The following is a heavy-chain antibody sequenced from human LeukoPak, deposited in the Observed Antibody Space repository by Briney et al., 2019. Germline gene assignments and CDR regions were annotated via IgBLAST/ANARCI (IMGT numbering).Heavy chain of an antibody. CDR2: ISSSGSTI. J-gene: IGHJ3*02. Sequence: PGGSLRLSCAASGFTFSDYYMSWIRQAPGKGLEWVSYISSSGSTIYYADSVKGRFTISRDNAKNSLYLQMNSLRAEDTAVYYCARESYSSGWYFAFDIWGQGTMVTVSP. D-gene: IGHD6-19*01. CDR3: ARESYSSGWYFAFDI. V-gene: IGHV3-11*01. CDR1: GFTFSDYY.